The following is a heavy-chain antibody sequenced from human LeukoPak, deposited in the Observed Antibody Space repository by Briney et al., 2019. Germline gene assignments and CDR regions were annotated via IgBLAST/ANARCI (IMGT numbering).Heavy chain of an antibody. V-gene: IGHV4-34*01. D-gene: IGHD3-10*01. J-gene: IGHJ5*02. CDR3: ARDSGTSGEVKFDP. CDR2: INLRGST. Sequence: SETLSLTCAVYGGSFNDYYWNWIRQPPGKGLEWIGEINLRGSTTYNPSLKSRVTMSLDTSKNQFSLKVTSVTAADTAVYYCARDSGTSGEVKFDPWGQGTLVTVSS. CDR1: GGSFNDYY.